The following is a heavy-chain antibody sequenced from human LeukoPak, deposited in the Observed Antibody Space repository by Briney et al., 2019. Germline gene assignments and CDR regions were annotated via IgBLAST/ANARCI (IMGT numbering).Heavy chain of an antibody. J-gene: IGHJ4*02. CDR1: GFMFSSYG. CDR2: IRYDGSNK. D-gene: IGHD3-10*01. Sequence: GGSLRLXCAXSGFMFSSYGMHWVRQAPGKGLEWVSFIRYDGSNKYYPDSVKGRITISRDNSKNTLYLQMNSLRAEDTAVYYCAKVLYGSGSYLPLDYWGQGTLVTVSS. V-gene: IGHV3-30*02. CDR3: AKVLYGSGSYLPLDY.